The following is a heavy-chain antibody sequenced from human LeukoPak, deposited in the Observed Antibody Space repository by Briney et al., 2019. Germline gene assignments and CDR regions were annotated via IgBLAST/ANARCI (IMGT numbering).Heavy chain of an antibody. D-gene: IGHD1-1*01. V-gene: IGHV5-51*01. J-gene: IGHJ3*02. CDR1: GYSFTNYW. CDR2: IHPRDSET. CDR3: ARLSPTSGNAFDI. Sequence: GESLKISCKGSGYSFTNYWIGWVRQMPGQGREWIGIIHPRDSETVYTPSFRGQVTISADKSISTAYLQWSSLKASDTAMYYCARLSPTSGNAFDIWGQGTMVTVSS.